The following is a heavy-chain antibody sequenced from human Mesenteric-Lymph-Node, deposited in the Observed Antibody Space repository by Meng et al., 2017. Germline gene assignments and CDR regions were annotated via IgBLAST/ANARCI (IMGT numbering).Heavy chain of an antibody. J-gene: IGHJ4*02. CDR2: IYNSGST. D-gene: IGHD2-21*01. CDR3: AREGRSHQVGVSVY. Sequence: QVQQQDPGPGPVKPPQTLPFTCTVSGGSIGSGDYYWSWIRQPPGKGLEWIGYIYNSGSTYYNPSLKSRVTISVDTSKNQFSLKLRFVTAADTAVYYCAREGRSHQVGVSVYWGQGNLVTVSS. CDR1: GGSIGSGDYY. V-gene: IGHV4-30-4*01.